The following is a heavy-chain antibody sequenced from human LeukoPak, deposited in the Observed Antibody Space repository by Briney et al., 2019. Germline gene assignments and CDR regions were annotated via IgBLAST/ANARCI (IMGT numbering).Heavy chain of an antibody. CDR1: GGTFISYA. J-gene: IGHJ6*02. CDR2: IIPIFGTA. CDR3: ANRRRASRGYGMDV. V-gene: IGHV1-69*13. Sequence: GASVKVSCKASGGTFISYATSWVRQAPGQGLEWMGGIIPIFGTANYAQKFQGRVTITADESTSTAYMELSSLRSEDTAVYYCANRRRASRGYGMDVWGQGITVTVSS. D-gene: IGHD1-1*01.